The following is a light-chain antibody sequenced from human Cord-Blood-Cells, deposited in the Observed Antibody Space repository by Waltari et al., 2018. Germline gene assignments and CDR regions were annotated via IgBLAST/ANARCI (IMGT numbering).Light chain of an antibody. Sequence: QSALTQPASVSGSPGQSITISCPGTSSDVGGYNSVSWYQQHPGKAPKRMIYDVSNRPSGVSNRFSGSKSGNTASLTISGLQAEDEADYYCSSYTSSSNYVFGTGTKVTVL. J-gene: IGLJ1*01. CDR1: SSDVGGYNS. V-gene: IGLV2-14*01. CDR2: DVS. CDR3: SSYTSSSNYV.